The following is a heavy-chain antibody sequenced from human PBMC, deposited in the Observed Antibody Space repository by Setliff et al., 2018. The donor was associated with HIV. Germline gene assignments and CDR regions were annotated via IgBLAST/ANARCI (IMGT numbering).Heavy chain of an antibody. CDR2: ISAHNGII. V-gene: IGHV1-18*01. CDR3: ARTSTMVRGVIMDYYYYMDV. D-gene: IGHD3-10*01. CDR1: GYTFTSYG. J-gene: IGHJ6*03. Sequence: ASVKVSCKASGYTFTSYGISWVRQAPGQGLEWMGWISAHNGIINYAQNLQGRVTMTTDTSTRTAYMELRSLRSDDTAVYYCARTSTMVRGVIMDYYYYMDVWGKGSTVTVSS.